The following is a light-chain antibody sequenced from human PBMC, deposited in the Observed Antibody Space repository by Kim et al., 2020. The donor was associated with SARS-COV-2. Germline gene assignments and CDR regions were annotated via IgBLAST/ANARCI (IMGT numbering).Light chain of an antibody. CDR3: QQYSTSPYT. CDR1: QSVSSRF. CDR2: GVS. V-gene: IGKV3-20*01. J-gene: IGKJ2*01. Sequence: LSPGESATRACRDSQSVSSRFLGWYQQNIRQAPRLLIYGVSSRATVIPGRISSSGSGTDFTLTISTLEPEDSAVYYCQQYSTSPYTFGQGTKLGI.